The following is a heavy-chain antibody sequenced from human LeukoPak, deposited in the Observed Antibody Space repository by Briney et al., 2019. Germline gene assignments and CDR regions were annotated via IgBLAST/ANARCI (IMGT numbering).Heavy chain of an antibody. CDR1: GGSLNTNTW. J-gene: IGHJ4*02. D-gene: IGHD3-22*01. CDR3: ARDQGYYDSSGYYPDDY. V-gene: IGHV4-4*02. Sequence: PSETLSLTCTVSGGSLNTNTWWSWVRQPPGKGLEWTGEIFHSGSTNYNPSLESRLTISMNKSNNRFSLKLSSVTAADTAVYYCARDQGYYDSSGYYPDDYWGQGTLVTVSS. CDR2: IFHSGST.